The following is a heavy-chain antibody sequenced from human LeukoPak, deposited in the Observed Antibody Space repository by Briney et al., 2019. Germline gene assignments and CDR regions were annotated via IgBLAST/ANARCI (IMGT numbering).Heavy chain of an antibody. CDR3: ARGGIRSGSGYYYYFDY. J-gene: IGHJ4*02. D-gene: IGHD3-22*01. V-gene: IGHV3-74*01. CDR2: INSDGSST. Sequence: PGGSLRLSCAASGFTFSSYWMHWVRQAPGKGLVWVSRINSDGSSTSYADSVKGRFTISRDNAKNTLYLQMNSLRAEDTAVYYCARGGIRSGSGYYYYFDYWGQGTLVTVSS. CDR1: GFTFSSYW.